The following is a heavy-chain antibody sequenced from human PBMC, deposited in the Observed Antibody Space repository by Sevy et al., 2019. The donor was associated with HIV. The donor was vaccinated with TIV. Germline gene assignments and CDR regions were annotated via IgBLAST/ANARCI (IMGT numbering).Heavy chain of an antibody. Sequence: ASVKVSCKASGYTFTGYYMHWVRQAPGQGLEWMGWINPNSGGTNYAQKFQGWVTMTRDTSISTAYMELSRLRSDDTAVYYCAREYRIAAGGRVGYMDVWGKGTTVTVSS. J-gene: IGHJ6*03. CDR1: GYTFTGYY. D-gene: IGHD6-13*01. CDR3: AREYRIAAGGRVGYMDV. CDR2: INPNSGGT. V-gene: IGHV1-2*04.